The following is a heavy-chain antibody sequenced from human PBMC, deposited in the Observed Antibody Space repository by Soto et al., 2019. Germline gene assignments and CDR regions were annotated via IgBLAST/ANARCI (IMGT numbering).Heavy chain of an antibody. CDR3: ARTSRLKTGQLDY. Sequence: QLQLQESGPGLVKPSDTLPLTCAVPGYSIGTYNWWAWIRQPPGKGLEWIGYIYYTGTGYYNLSLKNRVSRSVDTARDQFALRWSSVTAADTAVYYCARTSRLKTGQLDYWGQGALVTVSS. CDR1: GYSIGTYNW. J-gene: IGHJ4*02. V-gene: IGHV4-28*01. CDR2: IYYTGTG. D-gene: IGHD3-9*01.